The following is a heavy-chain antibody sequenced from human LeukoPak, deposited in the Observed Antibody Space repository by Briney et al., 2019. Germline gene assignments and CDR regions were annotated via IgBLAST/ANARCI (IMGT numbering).Heavy chain of an antibody. CDR1: GFTFSNAW. V-gene: IGHV3-15*01. D-gene: IGHD4-17*01. CDR2: IKSKTDGGTT. J-gene: IGHJ4*02. Sequence: GGSLRLSCAASGFTFSNAWMSWVRQAPGKGLEWVGRIKSKTDGGTTDYAALVKGRFTISRDDSKNTLYLQMNSLKTEDTAVYYCTTAATVTTLDYWGQGTLVTVSS. CDR3: TTAATVTTLDY.